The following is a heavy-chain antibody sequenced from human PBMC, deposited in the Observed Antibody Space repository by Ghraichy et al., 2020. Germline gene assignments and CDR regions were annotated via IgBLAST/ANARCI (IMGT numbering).Heavy chain of an antibody. Sequence: GGSLRLSCAASGFTFSSYAMHWVRQAPGKGLEWVAVISYDGSNKYYADSVKGRFTISRDNSKNTLYLQMNSLRAEDTAVYYCARDSWSTGDWGYNWFDPWGQGTLVTVSS. D-gene: IGHD3-3*01. V-gene: IGHV3-30-3*01. CDR1: GFTFSSYA. CDR3: ARDSWSTGDWGYNWFDP. CDR2: ISYDGSNK. J-gene: IGHJ5*02.